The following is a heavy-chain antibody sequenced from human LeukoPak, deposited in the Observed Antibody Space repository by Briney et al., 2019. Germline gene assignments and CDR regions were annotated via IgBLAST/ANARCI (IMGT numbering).Heavy chain of an antibody. Sequence: PGGSLRLSCAASGFSFSSYGMYWVRQAPGKGLEWVAFIRYDGSNKYYADSVKGRFTISRDNSKNTLYLQMNSLRAEDTAVYYCAKALIAVAVFDYWGQGTLVTVSS. CDR1: GFSFSSYG. CDR2: IRYDGSNK. D-gene: IGHD6-19*01. CDR3: AKALIAVAVFDY. J-gene: IGHJ4*02. V-gene: IGHV3-30*02.